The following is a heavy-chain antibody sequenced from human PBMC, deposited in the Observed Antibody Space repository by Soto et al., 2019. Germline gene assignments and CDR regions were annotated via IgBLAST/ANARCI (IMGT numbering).Heavy chain of an antibody. D-gene: IGHD6-19*01. J-gene: IGHJ4*02. CDR1: GYTVTIYA. CDR2: INAGNGNT. Sequence: GASVKVYCKTSGYTVTIYAMHWVRQAPGQRLEWMGWINAGNGNTKYSQKFQGRVTITRDTSASTAYMELSSLRSEDTAVYYCARDLGKGVAVAGAYFDYWGQGTLVTVSS. V-gene: IGHV1-3*01. CDR3: ARDLGKGVAVAGAYFDY.